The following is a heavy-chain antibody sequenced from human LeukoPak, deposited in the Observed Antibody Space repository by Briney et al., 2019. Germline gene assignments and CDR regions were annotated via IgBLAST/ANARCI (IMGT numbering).Heavy chain of an antibody. CDR2: INPSGGST. Sequence: ASVKVSCKASGYTFTNFYIHWVRQAPGQGLEWMGIINPSGGSTSYTQKFQGRVTMTRDTSTSTVYMELSSLRSEDTAVCYCARERQQPYYFDYWGQGTLVTVSS. CDR3: ARERQQPYYFDY. J-gene: IGHJ4*02. D-gene: IGHD6-13*01. CDR1: GYTFTNFY. V-gene: IGHV1-46*03.